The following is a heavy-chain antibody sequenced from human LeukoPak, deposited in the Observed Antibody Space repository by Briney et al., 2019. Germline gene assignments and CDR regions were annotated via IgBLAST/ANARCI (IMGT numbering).Heavy chain of an antibody. D-gene: IGHD2-21*02. CDR2: ISYDGTYK. J-gene: IGHJ3*02. V-gene: IGHV3-30*04. CDR1: GFTFSSYA. Sequence: GGSLRLSCAASGFTFSSYAMHWVRQAPGKGLEWVALISYDGTYKYYADSVKGRFTISRDNSKNTLYLQMNSLRAEDTAVYYCAARGDHCGGDCYAAFDIWGQGTMVTVSS. CDR3: AARGDHCGGDCYAAFDI.